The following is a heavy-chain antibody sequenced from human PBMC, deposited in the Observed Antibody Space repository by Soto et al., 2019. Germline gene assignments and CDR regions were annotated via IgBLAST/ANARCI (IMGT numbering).Heavy chain of an antibody. D-gene: IGHD3-22*01. Sequence: ASVKVSCKASGYTFTSYGISGVRQAPGQGLDWVGWISAYNGNTNYAQKLQGRVTMTTDTSTSTAYMELRSLRSDDTAVYYCARDPPGLYYYDSSGYSDYWGQGTLVTVPQ. CDR1: GYTFTSYG. CDR2: ISAYNGNT. V-gene: IGHV1-18*04. J-gene: IGHJ4*02. CDR3: ARDPPGLYYYDSSGYSDY.